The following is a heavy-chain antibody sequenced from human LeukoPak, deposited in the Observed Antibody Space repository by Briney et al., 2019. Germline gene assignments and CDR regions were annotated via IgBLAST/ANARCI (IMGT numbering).Heavy chain of an antibody. D-gene: IGHD2-2*01. CDR3: GGHIVPAASWFDP. J-gene: IGHJ5*02. Sequence: GEALKISCKGSGYSFTSYWIGWVRQMPGKGLEWMGIIYPGDCDTRYSPSFQGQVTISADKSSSTAFLQWISLKASDTAMYYCGGHIVPAASWFDPSGQETLVTLSS. CDR2: IYPGDCDT. V-gene: IGHV5-51*01. CDR1: GYSFTSYW.